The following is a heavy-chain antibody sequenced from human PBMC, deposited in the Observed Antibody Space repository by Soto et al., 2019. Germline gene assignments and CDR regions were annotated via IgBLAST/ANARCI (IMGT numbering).Heavy chain of an antibody. CDR2: FNPHGGST. J-gene: IGHJ5*02. D-gene: IGHD3-3*01. V-gene: IGHV1-46*01. Sequence: QVQLVQSGAEVKKPGVSVKVSCKASGYTFTSYYIHWIRQAPGQGLEWMGIFNPHGGSTTYAQKFQGRLIMTTDTSTTTVYMEMSSLTSEDTAVYYCARQGVVREHWFDPWGQGTLGTVSS. CDR3: ARQGVVREHWFDP. CDR1: GYTFTSYY.